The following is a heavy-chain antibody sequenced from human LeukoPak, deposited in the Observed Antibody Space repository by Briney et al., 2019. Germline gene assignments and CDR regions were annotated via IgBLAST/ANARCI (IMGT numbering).Heavy chain of an antibody. D-gene: IGHD4-23*01. V-gene: IGHV3-33*01. CDR3: ARDFSVVTPGAVDI. J-gene: IGHJ3*02. CDR1: GFTFSSCG. Sequence: HAGGSLRPSRATSGFTFSSCGMHRVRQAPGKGLERVAVIWYDGSNQNYADSVKGRLTISRDNSKNTLYLQMNSLRAEDTAVYYCARDFSVVTPGAVDIWGQGTMVTVSS. CDR2: IWYDGSNQ.